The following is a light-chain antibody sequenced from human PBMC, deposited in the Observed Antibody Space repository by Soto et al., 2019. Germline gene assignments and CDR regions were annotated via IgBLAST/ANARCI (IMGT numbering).Light chain of an antibody. V-gene: IGLV2-14*03. CDR2: DVS. CDR3: SSYTSSSTLGV. CDR1: SSDVGGYNY. J-gene: IGLJ1*01. Sequence: QSVLTQPASVSGSPGQSITISCPGTSSDVGGYNYVSWYQQLPGKAPKLMIYDVSNRPSGVSDRFSGSKSGNTASLTISGLQAEDEADYYCSSYTSSSTLGVFGTGTKVTVL.